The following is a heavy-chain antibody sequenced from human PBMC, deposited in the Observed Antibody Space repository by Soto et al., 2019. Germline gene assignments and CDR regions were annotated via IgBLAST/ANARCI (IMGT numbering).Heavy chain of an antibody. CDR2: IYYSGST. J-gene: IGHJ6*02. D-gene: IGHD7-27*01. Sequence: SETLSLTCTVSGGSISSYYWSWIRQPPGKGLEWIGYIYYSGSTNYNPSLKSRVTISVDTSKNQFSLKLSSVTAADTAVYYCARFPSGYGMDVWGQGTTVTVSS. V-gene: IGHV4-59*01. CDR1: GGSISSYY. CDR3: ARFPSGYGMDV.